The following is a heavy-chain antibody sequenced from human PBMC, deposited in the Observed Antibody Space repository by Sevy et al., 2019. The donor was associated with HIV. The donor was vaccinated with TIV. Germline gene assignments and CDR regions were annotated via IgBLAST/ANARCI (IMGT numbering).Heavy chain of an antibody. V-gene: IGHV4-59*01. CDR3: ARGTYDSSGYLHYFDY. J-gene: IGHJ4*02. CDR1: GGSISIYY. D-gene: IGHD3-22*01. CDR2: IYYSGNT. Sequence: SETLSLTCTVSGGSISIYYWNWIRQPPGKGLEWIGYIYYSGNTNYNPSLKSRVTISADTSKNQFSLKLSSVTAADTAIYLCARGTYDSSGYLHYFDYWGQGTLVTVSS.